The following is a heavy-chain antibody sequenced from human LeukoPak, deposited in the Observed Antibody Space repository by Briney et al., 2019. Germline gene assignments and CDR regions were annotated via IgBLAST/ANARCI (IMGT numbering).Heavy chain of an antibody. Sequence: SETLSLTCTVSGGSISSYYWSWIRQPPGKGLEWIGYIYCSGTTNYNPHLKSRVTISVDTSKNQFSMKLRSVTAADTAVYYCARGGWSAFDIWGQGTMVTVSS. V-gene: IGHV4-59*01. CDR1: GGSISSYY. CDR2: IYCSGTT. D-gene: IGHD3-10*01. CDR3: ARGGWSAFDI. J-gene: IGHJ3*02.